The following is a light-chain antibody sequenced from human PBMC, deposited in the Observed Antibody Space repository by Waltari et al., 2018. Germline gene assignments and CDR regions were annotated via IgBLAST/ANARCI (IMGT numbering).Light chain of an antibody. Sequence: QSALTQPASVSGSPGQSITISCTGTSSHVGAYNYVSWYQQHPGKVPKLMIYEVSNRPSGVSNRFSGSKSGNTASLTISGLQAEDEADYYCSSYTSSSTYVFGTGTSVTVL. CDR2: EVS. CDR1: SSHVGAYNY. V-gene: IGLV2-14*01. CDR3: SSYTSSSTYV. J-gene: IGLJ1*01.